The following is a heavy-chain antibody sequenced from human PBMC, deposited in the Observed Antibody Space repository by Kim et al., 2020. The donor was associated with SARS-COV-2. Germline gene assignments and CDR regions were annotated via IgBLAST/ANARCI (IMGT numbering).Heavy chain of an antibody. CDR2: TYYRSKWYN. CDR3: AKVAGTAYYYGMAV. J-gene: IGHJ6*02. D-gene: IGHD6-19*01. Sequence: SQTLSLTCAISGDSVSSNSAAWNWIRQSPSRGLEGLGRTYYRSKWYNDYAVSVKSRITINPDTSKNQFSLQLNSVTPEDTAVYYCAKVAGTAYYYGMAVWGQGTTVTVSS. CDR1: GDSVSSNSAA. V-gene: IGHV6-1*01.